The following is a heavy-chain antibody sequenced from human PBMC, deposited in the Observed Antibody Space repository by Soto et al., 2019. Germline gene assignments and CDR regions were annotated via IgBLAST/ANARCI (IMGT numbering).Heavy chain of an antibody. Sequence: QVQLQESGPGLVKPSGTLSLTCAVSGGSISSSNWGSWVRQPPGKGLEWIGEIYHSGSTNYNPSLKSRVTISVDKSKNQLSRKLSSVTDADTAVYYCARVSGSYYYGMDVWGQGTTVTVSS. V-gene: IGHV4-4*02. CDR3: ARVSGSYYYGMDV. J-gene: IGHJ6*02. CDR2: IYHSGST. CDR1: GGSISSSNW. D-gene: IGHD1-26*01.